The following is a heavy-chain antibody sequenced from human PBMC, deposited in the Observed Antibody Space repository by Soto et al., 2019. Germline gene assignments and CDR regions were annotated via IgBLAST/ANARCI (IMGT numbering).Heavy chain of an antibody. J-gene: IGHJ4*02. D-gene: IGHD2-2*01. CDR2: INHSGST. CDR3: ARTPIVVVPAAMGVVDY. Sequence: QVQLQQWGAGLLKPSETLSLTCAVYGGSFSGYYWSWIRQPPGKGLEWIGEINHSGSTNYNPSLKSRVTISVDTSKNQFSLKLSSVTAADTAVYYCARTPIVVVPAAMGVVDYWGQGTLVTVSS. CDR1: GGSFSGYY. V-gene: IGHV4-34*01.